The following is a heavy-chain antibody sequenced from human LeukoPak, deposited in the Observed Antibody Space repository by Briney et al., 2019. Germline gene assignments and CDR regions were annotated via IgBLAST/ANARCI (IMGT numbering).Heavy chain of an antibody. J-gene: IGHJ4*02. D-gene: IGHD2-15*01. Sequence: GGSLRLSCAASGFTFSSYGMYWVRQAPGKGLEWVAVISYDGSNIYYADSVKGRFTISRDNSKNTLFLQMNSLRAEDTALHYCARDFCSGGSCYRFDFWGQGTLVTVSS. CDR3: ARDFCSGGSCYRFDF. CDR1: GFTFSSYG. V-gene: IGHV3-33*01. CDR2: ISYDGSNI.